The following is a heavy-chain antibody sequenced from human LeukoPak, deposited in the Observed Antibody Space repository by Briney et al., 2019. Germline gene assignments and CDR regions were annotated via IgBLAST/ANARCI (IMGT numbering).Heavy chain of an antibody. V-gene: IGHV4-34*01. CDR1: GGSFIGFH. CDR3: ARDGRVSWFDP. Sequence: SETLSLTCAVYGGSFIGFHWNWIRQPPGKGLEWIGDINHSGSTNYNPSLKSRVTISVDTSKNQFSLKLSSVTAADTAVYYCARDGRVSWFDPWGQGTLVTVSS. J-gene: IGHJ5*02. CDR2: INHSGST. D-gene: IGHD6-6*01.